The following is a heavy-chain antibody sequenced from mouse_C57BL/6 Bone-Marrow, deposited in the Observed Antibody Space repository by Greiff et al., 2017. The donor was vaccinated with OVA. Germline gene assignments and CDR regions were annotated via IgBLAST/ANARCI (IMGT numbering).Heavy chain of an antibody. D-gene: IGHD2-1*01. CDR3: ASRGKSY. Sequence: QVHVKQSGAELVKPGASVKMSCKASGYTFTSYWITWVKQRPGQGLEWIGDIYPGSGSTNYNEKFKSKATLTVDTSSSTAYMQLSSLTSEDSAVYYCASRGKSYWGQGTTLTVSS. V-gene: IGHV1-55*01. J-gene: IGHJ2*01. CDR2: IYPGSGST. CDR1: GYTFTSYW.